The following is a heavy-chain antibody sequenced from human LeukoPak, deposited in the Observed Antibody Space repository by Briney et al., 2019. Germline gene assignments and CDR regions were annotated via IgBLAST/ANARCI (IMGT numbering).Heavy chain of an antibody. V-gene: IGHV3-30*02. CDR3: AKSGSGWYQGGSDFDY. CDR2: VRYDGSNK. J-gene: IGHJ4*02. Sequence: GGSLRLSCAASGFTFSSYGMRWVRQAPGKGLEWVVFVRYDGSNKYYADSVKGRFTISRDNSKNTLYLQMNSLRAEDTAVYYCAKSGSGWYQGGSDFDYWGQGTLVTVSS. D-gene: IGHD6-19*01. CDR1: GFTFSSYG.